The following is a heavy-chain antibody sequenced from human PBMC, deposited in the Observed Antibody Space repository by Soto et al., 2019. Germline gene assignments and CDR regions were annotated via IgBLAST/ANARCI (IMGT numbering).Heavy chain of an antibody. CDR1: GGSVSSGSCY. Sequence: SETLSLTCTVSGGSVSSGSCYWSWILQPPGKGLEWIGYIYYIGSTNYNPSLKSRVTISVDTSKNQFSLKLSSVTSTDTAVYYCARGQGIQLWFNYWGQGTLVTVSS. CDR3: ARGQGIQLWFNY. CDR2: IYYIGST. V-gene: IGHV4-61*01. J-gene: IGHJ4*02. D-gene: IGHD5-18*01.